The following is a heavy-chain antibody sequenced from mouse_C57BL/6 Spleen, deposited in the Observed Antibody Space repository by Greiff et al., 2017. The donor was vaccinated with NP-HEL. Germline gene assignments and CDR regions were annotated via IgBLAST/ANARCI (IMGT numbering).Heavy chain of an antibody. CDR2: ISSGGSYT. D-gene: IGHD1-1*01. V-gene: IGHV5-6*01. J-gene: IGHJ1*03. CDR3: ARDYYGSSYGGGYFDV. Sequence: EVKLVESGGDLVKPGGSLKLSCAASGFTFSSYGMSWVRQTPDKRLEWVATISSGGSYTYYPDSVKGRFTISRDNAKNTLYLQMSSLKSEDTAMYYCARDYYGSSYGGGYFDVWGTGTTVTVSS. CDR1: GFTFSSYG.